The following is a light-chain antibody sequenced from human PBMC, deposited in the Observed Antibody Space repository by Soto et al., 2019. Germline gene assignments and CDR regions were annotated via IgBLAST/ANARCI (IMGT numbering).Light chain of an antibody. J-gene: IGKJ2*01. V-gene: IGKV3-20*01. Sequence: EIVLTQSPGTLSLSPGERATLSCRASQSVSSSYLAWYQQKPGQAPRLLIYGASSRATGIPDRLSGSGSGTDFTLTISRLEPEDFAVYYCQHSMTFGQGTKLEIK. CDR2: GAS. CDR3: QHSMT. CDR1: QSVSSSY.